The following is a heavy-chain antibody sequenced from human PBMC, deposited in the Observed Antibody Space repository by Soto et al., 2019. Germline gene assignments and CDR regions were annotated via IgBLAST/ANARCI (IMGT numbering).Heavy chain of an antibody. V-gene: IGHV4-39*01. J-gene: IGHJ4*02. CDR3: ASLARGRYFDY. CDR1: GGSISSSSYY. D-gene: IGHD3-10*01. Sequence: SETLSLTCTVSGGSISSSSYYWGWIRQPPGKGLEWIGSIYYSGSTYYNPSLKSRVTISVDTSKNQFSLKLSSVTAADTAVYYCASLARGRYFDYWGQGTLVTVSS. CDR2: IYYSGST.